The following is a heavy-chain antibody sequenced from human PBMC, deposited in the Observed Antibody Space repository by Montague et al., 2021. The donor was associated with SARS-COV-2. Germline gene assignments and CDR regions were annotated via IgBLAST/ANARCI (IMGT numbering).Heavy chain of an antibody. J-gene: IGHJ4*02. CDR3: VRHPHYDGLNGPPDF. CDR1: VHSGAEDS. V-gene: IGHV4-59*08. Sequence: SETLSLTCTGYVHSGAEDSGACLQHPPVNSSHCIGYVFYNNVTKFNPSLKSRVAISVDTSKNQFSLRLTTVTAADTAFYYCVRHPHYDGLNGPPDFWDQGTLVNVSS. CDR2: VFYNNVT. D-gene: IGHD3-9*01.